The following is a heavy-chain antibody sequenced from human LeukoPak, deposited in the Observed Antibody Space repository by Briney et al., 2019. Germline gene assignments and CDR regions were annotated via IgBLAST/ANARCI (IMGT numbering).Heavy chain of an antibody. Sequence: GGSLRLSCAASGFTFSGYAMTWVRQAPGKGLEWVSSITGGGDTTYYADSVRGRFTISRDNSKNTLSVQMNSLRAEDTAVYYCAKQRSEVVVAATNYWGQGTLVTVSS. CDR1: GFTFSGYA. CDR3: AKQRSEVVVAATNY. D-gene: IGHD2-15*01. V-gene: IGHV3-23*01. J-gene: IGHJ4*02. CDR2: ITGGGDTT.